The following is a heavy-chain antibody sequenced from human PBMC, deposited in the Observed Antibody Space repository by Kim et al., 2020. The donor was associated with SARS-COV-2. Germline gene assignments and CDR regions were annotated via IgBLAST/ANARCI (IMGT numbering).Heavy chain of an antibody. Sequence: ASVKVSCQASGYTFSSYNVIWVRQAPGQGLEWMGWISVYNGATNYAQRLQGRVTITTDTSTTTAYMELSSLRSDDTAVYYCARRLAVAGYGMDVWGQGT. CDR2: ISVYNGAT. D-gene: IGHD6-19*01. V-gene: IGHV1-18*01. CDR3: ARRLAVAGYGMDV. CDR1: GYTFSSYN. J-gene: IGHJ6*02.